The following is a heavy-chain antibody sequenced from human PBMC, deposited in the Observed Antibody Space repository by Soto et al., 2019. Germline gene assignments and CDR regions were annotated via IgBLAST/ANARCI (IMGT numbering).Heavy chain of an antibody. CDR1: GFTLSSYS. CDR2: ISSSSSYI. D-gene: IGHD1-26*01. CDR3: ASDGFLYSGSPTHIDY. Sequence: EVQLVESGGGLVKPGGSLRLSCAASGFTLSSYSMNWVRQAPGKGLEWVSSISSSSSYIYYADSVKGRFTISRDNAKNSLYLQMNSLRAEDTAVYYCASDGFLYSGSPTHIDYWGQGTLVTVSS. J-gene: IGHJ4*02. V-gene: IGHV3-21*01.